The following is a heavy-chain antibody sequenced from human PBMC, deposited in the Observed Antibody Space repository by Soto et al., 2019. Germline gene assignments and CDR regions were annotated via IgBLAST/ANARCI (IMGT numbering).Heavy chain of an antibody. CDR2: ISAYSGNT. J-gene: IGHJ4*02. CDR3: VITIFGGGYFDY. V-gene: IGHV1-18*01. Sequence: GASVKVSCKASGYTFTSYGISWVRQAPGQGLEWMGWISAYSGNTNYAQKLQGRVTTTTDTSTSTAYMELRSLRSDDTAVYYCVITIFGGGYFDYWGQGTLVTVSS. CDR1: GYTFTSYG. D-gene: IGHD3-10*02.